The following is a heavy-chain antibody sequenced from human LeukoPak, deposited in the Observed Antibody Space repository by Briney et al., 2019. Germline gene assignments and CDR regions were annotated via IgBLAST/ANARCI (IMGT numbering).Heavy chain of an antibody. CDR1: GFTFGDYA. V-gene: IGHV3-15*01. J-gene: IGHJ4*02. CDR3: TTDGDDIVTDEFDF. CDR2: IKSKTDDGTI. D-gene: IGHD5-12*01. Sequence: GGSLRLSCTASGFTFGDYAMSWVRQAPGKGLEWVGRIKSKTDDGTIDYAAPVQGRFTISRDDSKNTLFLQMNSLKTEDTAVYYCTTDGDDIVTDEFDFWGQGTLVTVSS.